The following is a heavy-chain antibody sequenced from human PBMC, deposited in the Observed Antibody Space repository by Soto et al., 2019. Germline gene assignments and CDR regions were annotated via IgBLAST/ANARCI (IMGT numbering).Heavy chain of an antibody. CDR2: ISISKGKT. D-gene: IGHD4-4*01. Sequence: QVQLVQPGAEVKRPGASVKVSCKASGYTFRNYDVAWVRRAPGHGLERMGWISISKGKTYDQESLKGRVTMTIDTGTTTADMEVRSLRSDDTAVYYCARKGYSENFGLDVWGQGTPVTVSS. J-gene: IGHJ6*02. V-gene: IGHV1-18*01. CDR1: GYTFRNYD. CDR3: ARKGYSENFGLDV.